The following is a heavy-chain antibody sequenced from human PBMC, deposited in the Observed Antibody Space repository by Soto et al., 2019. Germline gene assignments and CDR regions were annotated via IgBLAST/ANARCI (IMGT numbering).Heavy chain of an antibody. CDR2: ISGSGGTT. CDR1: GFTFSSYA. J-gene: IGHJ5*02. CDR3: GKDRGMAAVVSLDGFNP. Sequence: GGSLRLSCAASGFTFSSYAMSWVRQAPGRGLEWVSAISGSGGTTYYADYVRGRFTISRDNSQNILFLQMNSLRAEDTAVYYWGKDRGMAAVVSLDGFNPWGQGTRVTVSS. V-gene: IGHV3-23*01. D-gene: IGHD6-25*01.